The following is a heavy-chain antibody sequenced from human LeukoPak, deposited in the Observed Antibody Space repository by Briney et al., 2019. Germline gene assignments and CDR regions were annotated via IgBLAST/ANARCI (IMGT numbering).Heavy chain of an antibody. CDR2: ISGSGGST. J-gene: IGHJ4*02. D-gene: IGHD3-10*01. V-gene: IGHV3-23*01. CDR1: GFTFSSYA. Sequence: GGSLRLSCAASGFTFSSYAMSWVRQAPGKGLEWVSTISGSGGSTYYADSVKGRFTISRDNSKNTLYLQMNSLRAEDTAVYYCARVTYGSGTYGAFDYWGQGTLVTVSS. CDR3: ARVTYGSGTYGAFDY.